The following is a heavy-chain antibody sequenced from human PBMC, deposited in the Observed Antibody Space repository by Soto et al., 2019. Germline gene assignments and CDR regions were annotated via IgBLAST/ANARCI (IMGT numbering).Heavy chain of an antibody. J-gene: IGHJ5*02. CDR3: ARLGLAAAGCFGP. D-gene: IGHD6-13*01. Sequence: KPSETLSITCTVSGGSIRSSSFYWAWVRQTPGKGLECIGRIYYSGSTHYNPSLKSRVIMSIDTSKNQFSLNLTSVTAAGTAVYFCARLGLAAAGCFGPWGPATLVTVS. CDR2: IYYSGST. V-gene: IGHV4-39*01. CDR1: GGSIRSSSFY.